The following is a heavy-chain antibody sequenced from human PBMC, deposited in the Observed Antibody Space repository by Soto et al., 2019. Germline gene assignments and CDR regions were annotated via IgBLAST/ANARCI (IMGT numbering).Heavy chain of an antibody. CDR2: IIPIFGTA. Sequence: ASVKVSCKASGGTFSSYAISWVRQAPGQGLEWVGGIIPIFGTANYAQKFQGRVTITADESTSTAYMELSSLRSEDTAVYYCALRKDYDSSGYPNWFDPWGQGTLVTVSS. V-gene: IGHV1-69*13. CDR3: ALRKDYDSSGYPNWFDP. D-gene: IGHD3-22*01. J-gene: IGHJ5*02. CDR1: GGTFSSYA.